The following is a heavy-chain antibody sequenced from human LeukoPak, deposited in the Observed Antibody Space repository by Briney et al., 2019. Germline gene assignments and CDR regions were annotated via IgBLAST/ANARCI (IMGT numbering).Heavy chain of an antibody. J-gene: IGHJ3*01. Sequence: SETLSFTCSVSDGSTTGYYWSWIRQPPGKGLEWIAYVYYTGRTLYNPSLESRVTISVDTSKTQFSLTVTSVTAADTAVYYCARHMSVSYDAFDLWGRGTTVTVSS. CDR1: DGSTTGYY. CDR2: VYYTGRT. D-gene: IGHD3-10*01. CDR3: ARHMSVSYDAFDL. V-gene: IGHV4-59*08.